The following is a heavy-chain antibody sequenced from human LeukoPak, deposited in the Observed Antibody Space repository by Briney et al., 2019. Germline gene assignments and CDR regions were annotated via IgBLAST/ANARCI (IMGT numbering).Heavy chain of an antibody. CDR1: GFTFSSDW. Sequence: GGSLRLSCAASGFTFSSDWMHWVLQAPGKGLVWVSRINGDGSIPYYADSVKGRFTISRDNAKNTLYLQMNSLRAEDTAVYYCARDRGITGTMPLDYWGQRTLVTVSS. CDR3: ARDRGITGTMPLDY. D-gene: IGHD1-7*01. CDR2: INGDGSIP. V-gene: IGHV3-74*01. J-gene: IGHJ4*02.